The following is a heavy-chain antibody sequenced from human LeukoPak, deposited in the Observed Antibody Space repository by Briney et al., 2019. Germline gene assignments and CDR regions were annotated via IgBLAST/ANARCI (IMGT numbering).Heavy chain of an antibody. V-gene: IGHV4-39*07. CDR1: GGSISSGGYS. CDR3: ARGPGSDYGDYGDRPFDY. D-gene: IGHD4-17*01. CDR2: INHSGST. Sequence: PSETLSLTCTVSGGSISSGGYSWSWIRQPPGKGLEWIGEINHSGSTNYNPSLKSRVTISVDTSKNQFSLKLSSVTAADTAVYYCARGPGSDYGDYGDRPFDYWGQGTLVTVSS. J-gene: IGHJ4*02.